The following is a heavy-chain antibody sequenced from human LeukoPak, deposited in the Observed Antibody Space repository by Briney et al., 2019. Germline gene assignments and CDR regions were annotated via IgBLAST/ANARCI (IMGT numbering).Heavy chain of an antibody. CDR1: GFTFSSYS. J-gene: IGHJ4*02. CDR2: ISSSSSYI. Sequence: PGGSLRLSCAASGFTFSSYSMNWVRQAPGKGLEWVSSISSSSSYIYYADSVKGRFTISRDNAKNSLYLQMNSLRAEDTAVYYCARAGYYGSGSYLGFDYWGQGTLVTVSS. CDR3: ARAGYYGSGSYLGFDY. D-gene: IGHD3-10*01. V-gene: IGHV3-21*01.